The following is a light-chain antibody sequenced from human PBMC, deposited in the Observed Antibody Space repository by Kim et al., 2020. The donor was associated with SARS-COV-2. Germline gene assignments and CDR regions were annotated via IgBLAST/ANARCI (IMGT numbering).Light chain of an antibody. Sequence: SFESASVGDRVTIACRDSQGISSYLAWYQQKPGKAPKLLIYAASTLQSGVPSRFSGSGSGTEFTLTISSLQPEDFATYYCQQLGTFGPGTKVDIK. CDR2: AAS. J-gene: IGKJ3*01. CDR1: QGISSY. CDR3: QQLGT. V-gene: IGKV1-9*01.